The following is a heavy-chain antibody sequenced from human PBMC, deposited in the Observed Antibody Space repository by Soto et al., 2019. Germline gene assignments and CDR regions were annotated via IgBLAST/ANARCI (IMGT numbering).Heavy chain of an antibody. J-gene: IGHJ4*02. V-gene: IGHV1-69*06. CDR3: ARDRARTLVDTAMVFDY. CDR2: IIPIFGTA. CDR1: GGTFSSYA. D-gene: IGHD5-18*01. Sequence: ASVKVSFKASGGTFSSYAISWVRQAPGQGLEWMGGIIPIFGTANYAQKFQGRVTITADKSTSTAYMELSSLRSEDTAVYYCARDRARTLVDTAMVFDYWGQGTLVTVSS.